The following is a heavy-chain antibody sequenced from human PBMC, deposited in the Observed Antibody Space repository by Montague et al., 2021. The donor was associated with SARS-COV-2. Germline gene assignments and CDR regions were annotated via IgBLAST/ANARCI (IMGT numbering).Heavy chain of an antibody. CDR3: ARDPRYNLSWYFDY. J-gene: IGHJ4*02. CDR2: TYYRSKWYY. V-gene: IGHV6-1*01. Sequence: CAISGDSVSSNPAAWNWIRQAPSRGLEWLGRTYYRSKWYYDYAVAVKSRMTNSPDTSKNQFSLQLSSVTPGDSAVYYCARDPRYNLSWYFDYWGQGTLVTVSS. CDR1: GDSVSSNPAA. D-gene: IGHD6-13*01.